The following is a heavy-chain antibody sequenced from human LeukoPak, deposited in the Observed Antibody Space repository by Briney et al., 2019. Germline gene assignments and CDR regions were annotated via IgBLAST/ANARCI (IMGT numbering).Heavy chain of an antibody. CDR3: ARDAYSSSSFDY. CDR2: ITSSSNYI. V-gene: IGHV3-21*01. D-gene: IGHD6-19*01. Sequence: GGSLRLSCAASGFIFSSYTMNWVRQAPGKGLEWVSSITSSSNYIYYADSVKGRFTISRDNAKNSLFLQMNSLRSEDTAVYYCARDAYSSSSFDYWGQGTLATVSS. J-gene: IGHJ4*02. CDR1: GFIFSSYT.